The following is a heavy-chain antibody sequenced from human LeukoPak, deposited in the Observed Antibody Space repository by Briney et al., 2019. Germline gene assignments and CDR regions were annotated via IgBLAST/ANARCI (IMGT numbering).Heavy chain of an antibody. Sequence: GGSLRLSCAASGFTFGIYNMNWVRQAPGKGLEWVSYISSSATTIYYADSVKGRFTISRDNAKNSLYLQMNSLRAEDTAVYYCARDFLEDSYWGQGTLVTVSS. J-gene: IGHJ4*02. CDR3: ARDFLEDSY. CDR1: GFTFGIYN. D-gene: IGHD3-3*01. CDR2: ISSSATTI. V-gene: IGHV3-48*01.